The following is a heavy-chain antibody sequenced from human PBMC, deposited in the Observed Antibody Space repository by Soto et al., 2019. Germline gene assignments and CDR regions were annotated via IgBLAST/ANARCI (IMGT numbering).Heavy chain of an antibody. CDR1: GFNFSPYW. CDR3: ARDRGNPDSFNI. Sequence: EVHLLESGGGLVQPGESLRLSCAASGFNFSPYWMHWVRQPPGKGLEWVSHINADGSTTVYADSVKGRFTISRDNARNTLYLQINSLRAEDTAVYYCARDRGNPDSFNIWGQGTMVTVSP. J-gene: IGHJ3*02. CDR2: INADGSTT. V-gene: IGHV3-74*01. D-gene: IGHD3-10*01.